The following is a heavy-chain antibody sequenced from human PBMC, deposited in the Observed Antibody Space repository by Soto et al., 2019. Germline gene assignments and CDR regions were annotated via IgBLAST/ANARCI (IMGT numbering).Heavy chain of an antibody. CDR3: ARDRDNRIAAAGVFDY. Sequence: GGSLRLSCAASGFTFSSYAMSWVRQAPGKGLEWVSVISGSGGSGGSTYYADSVKGRFTISRDNSKNTLYLQMNSLRAEDTAVYYCARDRDNRIAAAGVFDYWGQGTLVTVSS. J-gene: IGHJ4*02. CDR2: ISGSGGSGGST. V-gene: IGHV3-23*01. D-gene: IGHD6-13*01. CDR1: GFTFSSYA.